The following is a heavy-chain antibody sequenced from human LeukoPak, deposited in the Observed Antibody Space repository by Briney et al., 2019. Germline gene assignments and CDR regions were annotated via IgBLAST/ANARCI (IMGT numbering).Heavy chain of an antibody. CDR2: IYYTGTT. D-gene: IGHD6-19*01. V-gene: IGHV4-59*08. Sequence: SETLSLTCTVSGGSLSSSYWSWIRQPPGKGLEWIGYIYYTGTTNYNPSLKSRVTISVDTSKNQFSLKLSSVTAADTAVYYCARLKGYSSGWYPSYYFDYWGQGTLVTVSS. J-gene: IGHJ4*02. CDR3: ARLKGYSSGWYPSYYFDY. CDR1: GGSLSSSY.